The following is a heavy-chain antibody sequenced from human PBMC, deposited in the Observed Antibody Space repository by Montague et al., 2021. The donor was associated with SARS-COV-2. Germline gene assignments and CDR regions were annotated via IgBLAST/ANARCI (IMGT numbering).Heavy chain of an antibody. CDR1: GGSISSPDYY. Sequence: SETLSLTCTVSGGSISSPDYYWGWIPQSPGKGWDWIGSISYAARPYYNPSLRIRVSFSRYTSKNPFSLSLNSVPAADPAVYFCARQLPSYCSTNKCYPYYFDVWGQGALVTVSS. V-gene: IGHV4-39*01. D-gene: IGHD2-2*01. CDR2: ISYAARP. CDR3: ARQLPSYCSTNKCYPYYFDV. J-gene: IGHJ4*02.